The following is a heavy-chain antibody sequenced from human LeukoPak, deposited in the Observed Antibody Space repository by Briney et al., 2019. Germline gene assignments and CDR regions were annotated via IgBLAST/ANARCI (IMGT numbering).Heavy chain of an antibody. J-gene: IGHJ5*02. CDR1: GFTFDDYA. V-gene: IGHV3-9*01. Sequence: GGSLRLSCAASGFTFDDYAMHWVRQAPGKGLEWGSCISWNSGNIGYADSVKCRFTISTDNAKNSLYLQMNSLRAEDTALYYCEKVPKGELYCSSTSCSDHWFDPWGQGTLVTVSS. CDR2: ISWNSGNI. D-gene: IGHD2-2*01. CDR3: EKVPKGELYCSSTSCSDHWFDP.